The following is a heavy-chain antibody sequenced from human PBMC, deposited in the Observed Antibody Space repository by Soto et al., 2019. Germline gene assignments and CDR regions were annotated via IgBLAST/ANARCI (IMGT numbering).Heavy chain of an antibody. CDR2: IKSKTDGGTT. J-gene: IGHJ4*02. Sequence: PGGSLRLSCAASGFTFSNAWMSWVRQAPGKGLEWVGRIKSKTDGGTTDYAAPVKGRFTISRDDSKNTRYLQMNSLKTEDTAVYYCTTGTTRYAFDYWGQGTLVTVSS. CDR3: TTGTTRYAFDY. CDR1: GFTFSNAW. V-gene: IGHV3-15*01. D-gene: IGHD1-26*01.